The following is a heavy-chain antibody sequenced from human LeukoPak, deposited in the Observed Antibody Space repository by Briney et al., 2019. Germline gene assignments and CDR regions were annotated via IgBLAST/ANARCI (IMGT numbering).Heavy chain of an antibody. Sequence: SVKVSCKASGGTFSSYAISWVRQAPGQGLEWMGGIIPIFGTANYAQKFQGRVTITADESTSAAYMELSSLRSEDTAVYYCARPGIAVAGDADDAFDIWGQGTMVTVSS. CDR1: GGTFSSYA. CDR3: ARPGIAVAGDADDAFDI. J-gene: IGHJ3*02. V-gene: IGHV1-69*01. D-gene: IGHD6-19*01. CDR2: IIPIFGTA.